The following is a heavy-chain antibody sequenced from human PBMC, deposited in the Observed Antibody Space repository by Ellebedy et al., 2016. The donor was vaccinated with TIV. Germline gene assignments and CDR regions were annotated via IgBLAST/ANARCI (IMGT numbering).Heavy chain of an antibody. J-gene: IGHJ4*02. CDR3: ARVVAGLVGGDY. Sequence: PGGSLRLSCAGSGFTFSTYPMMWVRQAPGKGLEFVSYITSVSSATRYADSVKGRVTISRDNAKNSLYLQMNSLRDEDTAVYYCARVVAGLVGGDYWGQGTLVTVSS. V-gene: IGHV3-48*02. D-gene: IGHD2-2*01. CDR1: GFTFSTYP. CDR2: ITSVSSAT.